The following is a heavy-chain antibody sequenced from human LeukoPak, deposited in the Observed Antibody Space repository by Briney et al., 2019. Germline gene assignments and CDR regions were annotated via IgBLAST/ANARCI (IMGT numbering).Heavy chain of an antibody. CDR2: INTNTGNP. CDR3: ARAYCSGGSCPNFDY. Sequence: ASVKVSCKASGYTFTSYAMNWVRQAPGQGLEWIGWINTNTGNPTYAQGFTGRFVFSLDTSVSTAYLQISSLKAEDTAVYYCARAYCSGGSCPNFDYWGQGTLVTVSS. J-gene: IGHJ4*02. V-gene: IGHV7-4-1*02. CDR1: GYTFTSYA. D-gene: IGHD2-15*01.